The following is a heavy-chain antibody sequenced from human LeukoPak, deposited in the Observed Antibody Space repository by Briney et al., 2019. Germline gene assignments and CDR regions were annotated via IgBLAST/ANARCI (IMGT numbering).Heavy chain of an antibody. Sequence: GGSLRLSCAASGFTFSSYSMNWVRQAPGKGLEWVSSISSSSSYIYYADSVKGRFTISRDNAKNSLYLQMNSLRAEDTAVYYCARSYDSSGSNWFDPWGQGTLATVSS. CDR2: ISSSSSYI. V-gene: IGHV3-21*01. D-gene: IGHD3-22*01. CDR1: GFTFSSYS. CDR3: ARSYDSSGSNWFDP. J-gene: IGHJ5*02.